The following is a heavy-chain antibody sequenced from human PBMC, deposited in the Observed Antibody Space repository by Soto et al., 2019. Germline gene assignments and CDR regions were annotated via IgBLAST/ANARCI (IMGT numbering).Heavy chain of an antibody. V-gene: IGHV3-23*01. Sequence: SLRLSCEASGFTLRNYAMTWVRQAPGKGLEWVSLISANDVGTYYAESVKTRFTISTDQSRNTVYLQMDSLRADDTAIYYCAKAKNDYNWDNRPPFDYWGQGTLLTISS. CDR2: ISANDVGT. J-gene: IGHJ4*02. CDR3: AKAKNDYNWDNRPPFDY. CDR1: GFTLRNYA. D-gene: IGHD1-20*01.